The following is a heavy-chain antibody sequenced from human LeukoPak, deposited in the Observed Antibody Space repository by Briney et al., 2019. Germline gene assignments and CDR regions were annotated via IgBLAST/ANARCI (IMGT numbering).Heavy chain of an antibody. Sequence: GGSLRLSCAASGFTFSSYEMNWVRQAPGKGLEWVSYINSSGSAIYYADSVKDRFTISRDNAKDSLYLQMNSLRAEDTAVYYCARDGDYGLLDYWGQGTLVAVSS. D-gene: IGHD4-17*01. V-gene: IGHV3-48*03. CDR2: INSSGSAI. J-gene: IGHJ4*02. CDR3: ARDGDYGLLDY. CDR1: GFTFSSYE.